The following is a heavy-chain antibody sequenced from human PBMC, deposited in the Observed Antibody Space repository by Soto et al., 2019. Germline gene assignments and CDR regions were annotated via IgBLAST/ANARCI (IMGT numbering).Heavy chain of an antibody. CDR2: IYPGDSDT. D-gene: IGHD3-22*01. J-gene: IGHJ5*02. CDR1: GYSFTSYW. CDR3: ARPVDSSGYYANWFDP. Sequence: GESLKLSCKGSGYSFTSYWIGWVLQLPGKGLEWMGIIYPGDSDTRYSPSFQGQVTISADKSISTAYLQWSSLKASDTAMYYCARPVDSSGYYANWFDPWGQGTLVTVSS. V-gene: IGHV5-51*01.